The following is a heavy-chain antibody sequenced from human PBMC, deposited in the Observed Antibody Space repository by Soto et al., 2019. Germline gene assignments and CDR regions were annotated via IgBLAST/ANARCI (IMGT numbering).Heavy chain of an antibody. Sequence: GGSLRLSCAASGFTFSSYTMHWVRQAPGKGLEWVSGISPNGAATYYAGSVRGRFTVSRDNSKNTLFLQMNGLRVDDTAVYYCARGGGVPAAMPFDYCGQGVLVTVSS. J-gene: IGHJ4*02. CDR2: ISPNGAAT. V-gene: IGHV3-23*01. CDR3: ARGGGVPAAMPFDY. CDR1: GFTFSSYT. D-gene: IGHD2-2*01.